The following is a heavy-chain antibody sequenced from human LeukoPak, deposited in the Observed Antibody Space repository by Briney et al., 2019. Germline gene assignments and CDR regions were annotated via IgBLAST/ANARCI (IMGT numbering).Heavy chain of an antibody. J-gene: IGHJ4*02. CDR2: IYSVGSK. D-gene: IGHD1-14*01. CDR1: GFTVSSNY. CDR3: ARETRSTGY. Sequence: PGGSLRLSCAASGFTVSSNYMSWVRQAPGKGLEWVSVIYSVGSKYYAASVKAGFTTPGTTPKNPLFLKMNSRRAENTAVYYCARETRSTGYWGQGTLVTVSS. V-gene: IGHV3-66*01.